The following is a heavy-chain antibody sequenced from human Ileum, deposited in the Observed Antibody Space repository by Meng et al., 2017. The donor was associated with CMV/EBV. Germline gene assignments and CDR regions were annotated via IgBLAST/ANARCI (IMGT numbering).Heavy chain of an antibody. CDR1: GFTFSKYN. J-gene: IGHJ3*02. Sequence: GESLKISCVASGFTFSKYNMNWVRQAPGKGLEWVASITYGSTYIHYAESVTGRFTISRDNAWNSLYLQMNSLRAEDTAVYYCTSKGATLDGRDAFDIWGQGKMV. CDR2: ITYGSTYI. V-gene: IGHV3-21*01. D-gene: IGHD2-2*03. CDR3: TSKGATLDGRDAFDI.